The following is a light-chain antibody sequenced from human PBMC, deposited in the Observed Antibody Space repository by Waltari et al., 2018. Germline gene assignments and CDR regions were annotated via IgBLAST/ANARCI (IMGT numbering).Light chain of an antibody. CDR3: QQSFGNPPWT. V-gene: IGKV1-39*01. CDR1: QYIDDY. CDR2: SAS. J-gene: IGKJ1*01. Sequence: DIQMTQSPSSLSASVGDRVTITCRASQYIDDYLNWYQHKPGKAPNLLIYSASNLQSGVPSRFSGRRSGTDFTLTISSLQPEDIATYYCQQSFGNPPWTFGRGTKV.